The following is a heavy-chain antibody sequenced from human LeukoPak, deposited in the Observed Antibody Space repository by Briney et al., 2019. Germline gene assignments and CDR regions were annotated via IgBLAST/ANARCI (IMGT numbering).Heavy chain of an antibody. CDR2: ITYSGST. J-gene: IGHJ4*02. CDR3: ARQGVGATDC. Sequence: SETLSLTCTVSGGSISSSTYYWAWIRQSPGKGLEWIGSITYSGSTYYNPSLESRVTISVDTSKNQFSLRLIPVTAVDTAVYYCARQGVGATDCWGQGTLVTVSS. D-gene: IGHD1-26*01. CDR1: GGSISSSTYY. V-gene: IGHV4-39*01.